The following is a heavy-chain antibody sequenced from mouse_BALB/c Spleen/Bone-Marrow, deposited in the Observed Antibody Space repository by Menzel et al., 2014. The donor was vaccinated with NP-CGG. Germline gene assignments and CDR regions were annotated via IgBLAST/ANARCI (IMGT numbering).Heavy chain of an antibody. CDR2: IDXXNGNT. V-gene: IGHV14-3*02. Sequence: EVKLVESGAELVKPGASVKLSCTASGFNIXDTYXHWVXQRPXXGXEWIXXIDXXNGNTKYDPKFQGKATITADTSSNTAYLQLSSLTSEDTAVYYCARYYYGSSYAMDYWGQGTSVTVSS. D-gene: IGHD1-1*01. J-gene: IGHJ4*01. CDR1: GFNIXDTY. CDR3: ARYYYGSSYAMDY.